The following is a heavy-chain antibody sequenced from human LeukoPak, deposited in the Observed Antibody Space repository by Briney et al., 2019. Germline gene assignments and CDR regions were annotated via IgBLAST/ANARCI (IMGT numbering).Heavy chain of an antibody. CDR3: ARGSSASGGGAFDI. CDR1: GCRFATYW. V-gene: IGHV5-51*01. D-gene: IGHD3-10*01. CDR2: IYPGNSET. Sequence: GESLHTSGKCSGCRFATYWIAWVRQAPGKGLEWMGIIYPGNSETRYRPSFQGQVTISADKSISTAYLQWSSLKASDTAMYYCARGSSASGGGAFDIWGQGTMVTVSS. J-gene: IGHJ3*02.